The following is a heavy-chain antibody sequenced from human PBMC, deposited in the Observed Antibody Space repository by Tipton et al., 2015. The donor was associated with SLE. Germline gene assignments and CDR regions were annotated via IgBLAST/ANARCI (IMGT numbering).Heavy chain of an antibody. J-gene: IGHJ4*02. V-gene: IGHV3-53*05. CDR1: DFFVRVNY. Sequence: GSLRLSCKTSDFFVRVNYLTWVRQAPGKGLEWVSVIYHDGPAYYADSVKGRFTISRDTSKNTLYLQMNRLRSEDTAVYYCARDTYGQGRRWGQGTLVTVSS. D-gene: IGHD4-17*01. CDR3: ARDTYGQGRR. CDR2: IYHDGPA.